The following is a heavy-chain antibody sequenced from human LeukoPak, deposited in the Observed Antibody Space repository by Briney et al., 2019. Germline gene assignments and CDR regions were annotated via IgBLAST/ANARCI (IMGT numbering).Heavy chain of an antibody. CDR3: ASCPSYLGYCSGGSCQQRTRKYYFDY. CDR2: INPNSGGT. Sequence: ASVKVSCKASGYTFTGYYMHWVRQAPGQGLEWMGWINPNSGGTNYAQKFQGRVTMTRDTSISTAYMELSRLRSDDTAVYYCASCPSYLGYCSGGSCQQRTRKYYFDYWGQGTLVTVSS. D-gene: IGHD2-15*01. J-gene: IGHJ4*02. CDR1: GYTFTGYY. V-gene: IGHV1-2*02.